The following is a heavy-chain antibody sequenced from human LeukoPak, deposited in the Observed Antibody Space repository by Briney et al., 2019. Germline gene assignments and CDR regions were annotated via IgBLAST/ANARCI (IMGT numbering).Heavy chain of an antibody. CDR1: GFTFSSYW. V-gene: IGHV3-7*01. CDR2: IKQDGSEK. J-gene: IGHJ6*02. D-gene: IGHD6-13*01. Sequence: GGSLRLSCAASGFTFSSYWMSWVRQAPGKGLEWVANIKQDGSEKYYVDSVKGRFTISRDNAKNSLYLQMNSLRAEDTAVYYCARDIASIAAAGFRGKNNMDVWGQGTTVTVSS. CDR3: ARDIASIAAAGFRGKNNMDV.